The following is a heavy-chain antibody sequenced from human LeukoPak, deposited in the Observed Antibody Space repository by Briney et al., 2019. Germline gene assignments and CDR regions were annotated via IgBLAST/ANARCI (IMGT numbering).Heavy chain of an antibody. J-gene: IGHJ5*02. D-gene: IGHD1-7*01. CDR3: ARGPPYNWNYGDNWFDP. CDR1: GYTFTSYD. CDR2: MNPNGGNT. V-gene: IGHV1-8*01. Sequence: ASVKVSCKASGYTFTSYDINWVRQATGQGLEWMGWMNPNGGNTGYAQKFQGRVTMTRNTSISTAYMELSSLRSEDTAVYYCARGPPYNWNYGDNWFDPWGQGTLVTVSS.